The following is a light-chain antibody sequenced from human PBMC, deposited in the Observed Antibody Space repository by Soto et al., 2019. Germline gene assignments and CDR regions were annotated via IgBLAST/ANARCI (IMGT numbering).Light chain of an antibody. J-gene: IGKJ4*01. CDR3: QQYSNWLT. V-gene: IGKV3-15*01. CDR1: QSVSSN. CDR2: GAS. Sequence: EIVMTQSPATLSVSPGERVTLSCRASQSVSSNFAWYQQKPGQPPRLLIYGASPRATGIPARFSGSGSGTEFTLTISSLQSEDFAVYYCQQYSNWLTFGGGTRVEIK.